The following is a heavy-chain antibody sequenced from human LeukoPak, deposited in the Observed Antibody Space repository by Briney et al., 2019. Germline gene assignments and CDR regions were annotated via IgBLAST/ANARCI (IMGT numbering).Heavy chain of an antibody. Sequence: SETLSLTCTVSGGSISSYYWSWIRQPAGRGLEWIGRIYTSGSTNYNPSLKSRVTMSVDTSKNQFSLKLSSVTAADTAVYYCTRDTTEGSSWYSNAFDIWGQGTVVTVSS. D-gene: IGHD6-13*01. V-gene: IGHV4-4*07. CDR1: GGSISSYY. J-gene: IGHJ3*02. CDR2: IYTSGST. CDR3: TRDTTEGSSWYSNAFDI.